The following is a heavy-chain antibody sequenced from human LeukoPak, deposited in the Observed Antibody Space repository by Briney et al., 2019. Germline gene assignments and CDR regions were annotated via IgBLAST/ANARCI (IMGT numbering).Heavy chain of an antibody. CDR3: ARWDSGSCSD. Sequence: GGSLRLSCAASGFTFSDHYMDWVRQAPGKGLEWVGRTKNKANSYTTEYAASVKGRFTISRDESKNSLYLQMNSLKTEDTAVYYCARWDSGSCSDWGQGTLVTVSS. J-gene: IGHJ4*02. D-gene: IGHD1-26*01. V-gene: IGHV3-72*01. CDR1: GFTFSDHY. CDR2: TKNKANSYTT.